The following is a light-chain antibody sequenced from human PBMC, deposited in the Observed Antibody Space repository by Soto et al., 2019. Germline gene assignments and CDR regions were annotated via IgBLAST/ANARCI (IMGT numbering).Light chain of an antibody. J-gene: IGLJ1*01. Sequence: QSVLTQPASVTGSPGQSITISCTGTSSDVGSYNLVSWYQQHPGKAPKLMIYEGSKRPSGVSNRFSGSKSGNTASLTISGLQAEDEADYYCCSYARSSTLYVFGTGTKVTV. CDR1: SSDVGSYNL. CDR3: CSYARSSTLYV. CDR2: EGS. V-gene: IGLV2-23*01.